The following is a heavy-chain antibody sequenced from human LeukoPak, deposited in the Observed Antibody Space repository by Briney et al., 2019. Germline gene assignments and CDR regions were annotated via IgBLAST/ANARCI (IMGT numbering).Heavy chain of an antibody. V-gene: IGHV3-48*02. CDR2: ISRSSRTI. CDR3: ARASGSYSFDY. J-gene: IGHJ4*02. CDR1: GFTFSSYS. Sequence: GGSLRLSCAASGFTFSSYSMNWVRQAPGKGLEWVSFISRSSRTIYYADSVKGRFTISRDSAKNSLCLQMNSLRDEDTAVYYCARASGSYSFDYGGQATLLTVSS. D-gene: IGHD1-26*01.